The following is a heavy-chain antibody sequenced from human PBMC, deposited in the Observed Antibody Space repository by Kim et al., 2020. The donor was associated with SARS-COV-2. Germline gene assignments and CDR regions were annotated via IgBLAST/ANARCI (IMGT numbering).Heavy chain of an antibody. V-gene: IGHV4-59*01. J-gene: IGHJ4*02. CDR3: ARENAAGSCYFDF. D-gene: IGHD2-15*01. Sequence: NPSLRSRATISLDTSKTQFSLKLTSGAAADTAVYYWARENAAGSCYFDFWGQGILVTVSS.